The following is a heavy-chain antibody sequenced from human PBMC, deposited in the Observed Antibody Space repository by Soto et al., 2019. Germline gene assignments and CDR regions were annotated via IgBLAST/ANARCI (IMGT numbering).Heavy chain of an antibody. CDR2: ISYDGSNK. J-gene: IGHJ4*02. V-gene: IGHV3-30-3*01. CDR3: ARDWAPTVIPAFTYY. D-gene: IGHD2-2*02. Sequence: GGSLRLSCAASGFTFSSYAMHWVRQAPGKGLEWVAVISYDGSNKYYADSVKGRFTISRDNSKNTLYLQMNSLRAEDTAVYYCARDWAPTVIPAFTYYWGQGTLVTVSS. CDR1: GFTFSSYA.